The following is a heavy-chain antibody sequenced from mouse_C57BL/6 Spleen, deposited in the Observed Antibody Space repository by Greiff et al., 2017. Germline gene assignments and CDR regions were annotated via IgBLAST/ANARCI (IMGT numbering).Heavy chain of an antibody. V-gene: IGHV3-6*01. CDR2: ISYDGSN. Sequence: DVKLVESGPGLVKPSPSLSLTCSVTGYSITSGYYWNWIRQFPGNKLEWMGYISYDGSNNYNPSLKNRISITLDTSKNQFFLKLNSVTTEDTATYYCAREGLYGSSSFAYWGQGTLVTVSA. D-gene: IGHD1-1*01. CDR3: AREGLYGSSSFAY. CDR1: GYSITSGYY. J-gene: IGHJ3*01.